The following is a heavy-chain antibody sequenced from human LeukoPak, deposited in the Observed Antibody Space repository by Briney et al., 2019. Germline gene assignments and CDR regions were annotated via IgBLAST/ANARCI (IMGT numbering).Heavy chain of an antibody. V-gene: IGHV3-23*01. CDR2: ISGSGGNT. J-gene: IGHJ4*02. CDR3: AKAGLGYYDSGSYYD. D-gene: IGHD3-22*01. Sequence: PGGSLSLSCAASGFTFSSYTMSWVRQAPGKGLEWVSAISGSGGNTYYADSVKGRFTISRDNSKNTLFLQMNSLRAEDTAVYYCAKAGLGYYDSGSYYDSGQGTLVTVSS. CDR1: GFTFSSYT.